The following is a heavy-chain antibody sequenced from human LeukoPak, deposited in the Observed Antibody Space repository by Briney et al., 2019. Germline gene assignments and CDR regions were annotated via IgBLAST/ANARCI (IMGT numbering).Heavy chain of an antibody. Sequence: GGSLRLSCVASGFTFEDYTMHWVRQAPGTTLEWVSLISWDGTTYYTDSVKGRFTISRDNSKNSLYLQMDTLRSEDTAFYYCVKDLSYESSGHVLEYWGQGTLVTVSS. D-gene: IGHD3-22*01. CDR2: ISWDGTT. J-gene: IGHJ4*02. V-gene: IGHV3-43*01. CDR1: GFTFEDYT. CDR3: VKDLSYESSGHVLEY.